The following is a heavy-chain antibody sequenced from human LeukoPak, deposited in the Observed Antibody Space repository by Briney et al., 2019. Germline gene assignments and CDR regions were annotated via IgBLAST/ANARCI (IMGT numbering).Heavy chain of an antibody. CDR3: ARDVFFRAHNWFDP. J-gene: IGHJ5*02. Sequence: PSETLSLTCTVSGGSISSYYWSWIRQPPGKGLEWIGYIYYSGSTNYNPSLTSRVTMSLATSRNQISLTLTSVTAADTAVYYCARDVFFRAHNWFDPWGQGTLVTVSS. V-gene: IGHV4-59*12. CDR1: GGSISSYY. D-gene: IGHD2/OR15-2a*01. CDR2: IYYSGST.